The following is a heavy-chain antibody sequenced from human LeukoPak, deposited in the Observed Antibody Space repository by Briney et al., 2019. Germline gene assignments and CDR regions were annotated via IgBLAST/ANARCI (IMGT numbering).Heavy chain of an antibody. D-gene: IGHD2-2*01. J-gene: IGHJ5*02. CDR3: ARGQIQSHCSSTSCYFGSWFDP. CDR2: IIPIFGTA. Sequence: ASVKVSCKASGGTFSSYAVSWVRQAPGQGLECMGGIIPIFGTANYAQKFQGRVTITADESTSTAYMELSSLRSEDTAVYYCARGQIQSHCSSTSCYFGSWFDPWGQGTLVTVSS. V-gene: IGHV1-69*13. CDR1: GGTFSSYA.